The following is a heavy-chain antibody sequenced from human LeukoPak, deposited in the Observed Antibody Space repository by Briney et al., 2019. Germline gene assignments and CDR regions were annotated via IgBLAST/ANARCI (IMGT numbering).Heavy chain of an antibody. CDR1: GGSFSGYY. Sequence: SETLSLTCAVYGGSFSGYYWSWIRQPPGKGLEWIGEINHSGSTNYNPSLKSRVTISVDTSKNQFSLKLSSVTAADTAMYYCAVGRYCSSTSCRPFDYWGQGTLVTVSS. CDR2: INHSGST. J-gene: IGHJ4*02. V-gene: IGHV4-34*01. D-gene: IGHD2-2*01. CDR3: AVGRYCSSTSCRPFDY.